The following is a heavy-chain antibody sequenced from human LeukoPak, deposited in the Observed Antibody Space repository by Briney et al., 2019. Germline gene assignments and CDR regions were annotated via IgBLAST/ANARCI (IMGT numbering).Heavy chain of an antibody. J-gene: IGHJ6*02. CDR1: GASISSHNW. Sequence: PSGTLSLTCAVSGASISSHNWWWSWVRQPPGKGLEWIGEIYHSGSTNYNPSLKSRVTISVDTSKNQFSLKLSSVTAADTAVYYCARERFTVAGISGYYYYGMDVWGQGTTVTVSS. D-gene: IGHD6-19*01. V-gene: IGHV4-4*02. CDR3: ARERFTVAGISGYYYYGMDV. CDR2: IYHSGST.